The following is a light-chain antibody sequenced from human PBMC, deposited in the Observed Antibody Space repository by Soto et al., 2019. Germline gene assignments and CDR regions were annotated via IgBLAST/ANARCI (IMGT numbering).Light chain of an antibody. J-gene: IGKJ3*01. Sequence: EIVMTQSPATLSVSPGERATISCRASQSVSSNLAWYQQKPGQAPRLLIYGASTRATGIPTRFSGSGSGTEFTPTISRLQSEDFAVYFCQQYNNWPFTFGPGTKVDIK. CDR3: QQYNNWPFT. CDR2: GAS. V-gene: IGKV3-15*01. CDR1: QSVSSN.